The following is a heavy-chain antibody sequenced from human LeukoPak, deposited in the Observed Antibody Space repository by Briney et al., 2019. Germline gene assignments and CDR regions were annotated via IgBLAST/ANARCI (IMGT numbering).Heavy chain of an antibody. Sequence: SETLSLTCTVSGGSISSSSYYWGWIRQPPGKGLEWIGSIYYSGSTYYNPSLKSRVTISVDTSKSQFSLKLSSVTAADTAVYYCARHSGDSSGWYVTPAMNWFDPWGQGTLVTVSS. V-gene: IGHV4-39*01. CDR2: IYYSGST. D-gene: IGHD6-19*01. CDR1: GGSISSSSYY. CDR3: ARHSGDSSGWYVTPAMNWFDP. J-gene: IGHJ5*02.